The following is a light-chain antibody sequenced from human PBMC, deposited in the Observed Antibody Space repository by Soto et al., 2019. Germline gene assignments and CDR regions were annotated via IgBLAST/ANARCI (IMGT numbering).Light chain of an antibody. J-gene: IGLJ2*01. CDR2: YDS. V-gene: IGLV3-21*04. Sequence: SSELTQSPSVSVAPGKTARITCGGNNIGSKSVHWYQQKPGQAPVLVIYYDSDRPSGIPERFSGSNSGNTATLTISRVEAGDEADYYCQVWDSSSDHPVFGGGTKVTVL. CDR3: QVWDSSSDHPV. CDR1: NIGSKS.